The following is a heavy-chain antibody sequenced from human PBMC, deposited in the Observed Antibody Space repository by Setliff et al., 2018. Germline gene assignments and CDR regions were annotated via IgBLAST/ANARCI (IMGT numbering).Heavy chain of an antibody. D-gene: IGHD4-4*01. CDR3: ARADYIRYFYMDA. CDR1: GYTFANYG. Sequence: ASVKVSCKASGYTFANYGLHWVRQAPGQRLEWMGWINAGNGDTKFSQKFQDTITMTADTSASTAYMELSSVRSEDTAVYYCARADYIRYFYMDAWGKGTTVTVS. CDR2: INAGNGDT. V-gene: IGHV1-3*01. J-gene: IGHJ6*03.